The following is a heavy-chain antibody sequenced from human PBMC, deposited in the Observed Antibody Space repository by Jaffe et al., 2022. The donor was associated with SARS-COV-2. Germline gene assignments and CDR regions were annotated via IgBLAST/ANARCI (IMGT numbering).Heavy chain of an antibody. Sequence: QVQLQESGPGLVKPSETLSLTCTVSGGSVSSGSYYWSWIRQPPGKGLEWIGYIYYSGSTNYNPSLKSRVTISVDTSKNQFSLKLSSVTAADTAVYYCASGVIVGATLGWFDPWGQGTLVTVSS. V-gene: IGHV4-61*01. CDR1: GGSVSSGSYY. J-gene: IGHJ5*02. D-gene: IGHD1-26*01. CDR3: ASGVIVGATLGWFDP. CDR2: IYYSGST.